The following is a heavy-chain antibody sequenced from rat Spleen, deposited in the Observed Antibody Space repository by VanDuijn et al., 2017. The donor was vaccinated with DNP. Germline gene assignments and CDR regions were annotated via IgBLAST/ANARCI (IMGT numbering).Heavy chain of an antibody. CDR1: GFTFSNRW. Sequence: EVQLVETGGGLVQPGGSLKLSCVASGFTFSNRWMFWIRQAPGKGLEWVASIKTGGGSTYYPDSVKGRFTISRDNAENTVYLQMNSLRSEDTATYYCLKHLDAWGQGTSVTDSS. CDR3: LKHLDA. CDR2: IKTGGGST. V-gene: IGHV5-58*01. J-gene: IGHJ4*01.